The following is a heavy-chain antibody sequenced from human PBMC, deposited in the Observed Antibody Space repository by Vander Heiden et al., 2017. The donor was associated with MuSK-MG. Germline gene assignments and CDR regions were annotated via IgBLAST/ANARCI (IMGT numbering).Heavy chain of an antibody. CDR2: IYYSGST. J-gene: IGHJ3*02. D-gene: IGHD3-22*01. V-gene: IGHV4-59*01. CDR1: GGSISSYS. Sequence: QVQLQESGPGLVKPSETLSLTCTVSGGSISSYSWSWIRQPPGKGLEWIGYIYYSGSTNYNPSLKSRVTISVDTSKNQFSLKLSSVTAADTAVYYCARAPPYYYDSSSCLDAFDIWGQGTMVTVSS. CDR3: ARAPPYYYDSSSCLDAFDI.